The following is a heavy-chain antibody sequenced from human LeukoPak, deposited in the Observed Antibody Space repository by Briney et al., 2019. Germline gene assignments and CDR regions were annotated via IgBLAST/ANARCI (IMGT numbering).Heavy chain of an antibody. CDR3: ARFHSSGWQIDY. V-gene: IGHV4-38-2*02. J-gene: IGHJ4*02. D-gene: IGHD6-19*01. Sequence: SETLSLTCTVSGYSISSGYYWGWIRQPPGKGLEWIGSIYYSGSTYYNPSLKSRVTISVDTSKNQFSLKLSSVTAADTAVYYCARFHSSGWQIDYWGQGTLVTVSS. CDR1: GYSISSGYY. CDR2: IYYSGST.